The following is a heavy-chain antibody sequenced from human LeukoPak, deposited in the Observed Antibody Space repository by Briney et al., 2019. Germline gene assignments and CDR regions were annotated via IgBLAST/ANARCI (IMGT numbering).Heavy chain of an antibody. CDR2: FDPEDGET. D-gene: IGHD3-3*01. CDR3: ATDRKLRSLEWSLDFDY. Sequence: ASVKVSCKVSGYTLTELSMHWVRQAPGKGLEWMGGFDPEDGETIYAQKFQGRVTMTEDTSTDTAYMELSSLRSEDTAVYYCATDRKLRSLEWSLDFDYWGQGTLVTVSS. V-gene: IGHV1-24*01. CDR1: GYTLTELS. J-gene: IGHJ4*02.